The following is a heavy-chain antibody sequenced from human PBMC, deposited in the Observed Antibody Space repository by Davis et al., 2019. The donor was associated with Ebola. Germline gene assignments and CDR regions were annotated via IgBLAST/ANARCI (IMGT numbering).Heavy chain of an antibody. V-gene: IGHV1-3*01. Sequence: ASVKVSCKASGGTFSSYAISWVRQAPGQRLEWMGWINAGNGNTKYSQKFQGRVTITRDTSASTAYMELSSLRSEDTAVYYCARNMGVRWPHDYWGQGTLVTVSS. J-gene: IGHJ4*02. D-gene: IGHD2/OR15-2a*01. CDR2: INAGNGNT. CDR3: ARNMGVRWPHDY. CDR1: GGTFSSYA.